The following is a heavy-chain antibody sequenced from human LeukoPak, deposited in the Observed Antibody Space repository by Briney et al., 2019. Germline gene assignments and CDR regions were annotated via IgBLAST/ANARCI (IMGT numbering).Heavy chain of an antibody. CDR2: ISSGSSAI. D-gene: IGHD2-8*01. J-gene: IGHJ6*02. V-gene: IGHV3-48*01. CDR3: AREMGRYYAMDV. Sequence: PGGSLRLSCAASGFTFSSYSMNWVRQAPGKGQEWVSYISSGSSAIYYADSVKGRFTISRDNAKNSLYLQMNSLRAEDTAVYYCAREMGRYYAMDVWGQGTTVTVSS. CDR1: GFTFSSYS.